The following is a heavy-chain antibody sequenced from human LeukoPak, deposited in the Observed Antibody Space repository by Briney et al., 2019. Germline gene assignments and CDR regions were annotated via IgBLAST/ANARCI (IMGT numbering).Heavy chain of an antibody. J-gene: IGHJ6*03. V-gene: IGHV3-30-3*01. CDR2: ISHDGATT. CDR3: ARDITSDHHYLDV. Sequence: GGSLRLSCSASGFTFSRHAVNWVRQAPGKGLEWVTLISHDGATTYSADSVKGRFIISRDNSKNTVSLQTNTLRPEDTAVYYCARDITSDHHYLDVWGKGTAVTVSS. CDR1: GFTFSRHA. D-gene: IGHD2-2*01.